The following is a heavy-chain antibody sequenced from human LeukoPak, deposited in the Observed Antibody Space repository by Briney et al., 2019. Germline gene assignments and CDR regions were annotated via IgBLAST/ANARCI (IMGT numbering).Heavy chain of an antibody. J-gene: IGHJ4*02. CDR2: ISSNGDNT. CDR3: VRGTGY. CDR1: GFTFSTYV. V-gene: IGHV3-64D*06. Sequence: PGGSLRLSCSVSGFTFSTYVTHWVRRAPGKGLEYVSAISSNGDNTYYADSVKGRFTISRDNSKNTLYLQMSSLRADDTAVYYCVRGTGYWGQGTLVTVSS.